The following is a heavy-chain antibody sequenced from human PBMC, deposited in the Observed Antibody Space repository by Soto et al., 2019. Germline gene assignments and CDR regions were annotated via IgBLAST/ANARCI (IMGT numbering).Heavy chain of an antibody. J-gene: IGHJ5*02. CDR3: AAGPSSWVNYYDSSGSQGSWFDP. CDR2: IVVGSGNT. CDR1: GFTFTSSA. Sequence: SVKVSCKASGFTFTSSAVQWVRQARGQRLEWIGWIVVGSGNTNYAQKFQEGVTITRDMSTSTAHMELSSLRSEDTAVYYCAAGPSSWVNYYDSSGSQGSWFDPWGQGTLVTVSS. D-gene: IGHD3-22*01. V-gene: IGHV1-58*01.